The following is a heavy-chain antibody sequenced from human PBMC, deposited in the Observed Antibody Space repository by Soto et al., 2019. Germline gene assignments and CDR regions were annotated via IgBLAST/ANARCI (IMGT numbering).Heavy chain of an antibody. CDR2: IYPGDSDT. CDR1: GYSFTSYW. CDR3: ARQDITMVRGVIPGYGMDV. Sequence: GESLKISCKGSGYSFTSYWIGWVRQMPGKGLEWMGIIYPGDSDTRYSPSFQGQVTISADKSISTAYLQWSSLKASDTAMYYCARQDITMVRGVIPGYGMDVWGQGTTVTVSS. D-gene: IGHD3-10*01. V-gene: IGHV5-51*01. J-gene: IGHJ6*02.